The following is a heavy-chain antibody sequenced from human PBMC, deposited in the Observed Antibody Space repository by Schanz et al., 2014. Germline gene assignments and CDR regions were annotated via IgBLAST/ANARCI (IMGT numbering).Heavy chain of an antibody. V-gene: IGHV3-23*04. Sequence: EVHLVESGGGLVKPGGSLRLSCAASGFTFTNAWMSWVRQAPGKGLEWVSVIAGSGGGPNYADSVKGRFTISRDNSDNTLYLQMNNRRGEDTAVYYCARGSGTFDSWGQGTLVTVSS. CDR2: IAGSGGGP. CDR3: ARGSGTFDS. D-gene: IGHD3-3*01. J-gene: IGHJ4*02. CDR1: GFTFTNAW.